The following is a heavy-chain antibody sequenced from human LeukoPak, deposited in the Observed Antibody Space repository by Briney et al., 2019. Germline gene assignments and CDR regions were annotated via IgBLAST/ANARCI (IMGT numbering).Heavy chain of an antibody. CDR3: ARRLRGIAENFDY. CDR1: GGSISRGNYY. CDR2: IYYSAST. Sequence: PSETLSLTCIVSGGSISRGNYYWGWIRQPPGKGLEWIGSIYYSASTYYNPSLKSRVTISVDTSKNQFSLKLSSVTAADTAVYYCARRLRGIAENFDYWGQGTLVTVSS. D-gene: IGHD6-13*01. J-gene: IGHJ4*02. V-gene: IGHV4-39*01.